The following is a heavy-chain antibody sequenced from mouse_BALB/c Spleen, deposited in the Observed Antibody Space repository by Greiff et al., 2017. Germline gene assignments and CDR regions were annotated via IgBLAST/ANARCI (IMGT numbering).Heavy chain of an antibody. J-gene: IGHJ4*01. CDR3: ARGGNYYYAMDY. D-gene: IGHD2-1*01. Sequence: VQLKESGAELVKPGASVKLSCTASGFNIKDTYMHWVKQRPEQGLEWIGRIDPANGNTKYDPKFQGKATITADTSSNTAYLQLSSLTSEDTAVYYCARGGNYYYAMDYWGQGTSVTVSS. CDR2: IDPANGNT. CDR1: GFNIKDTY. V-gene: IGHV14-3*02.